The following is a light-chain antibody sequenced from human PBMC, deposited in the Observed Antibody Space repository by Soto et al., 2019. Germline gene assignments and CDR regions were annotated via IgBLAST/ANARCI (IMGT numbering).Light chain of an antibody. V-gene: IGLV1-44*01. CDR1: SSNIGSNS. Sequence: QSVLTQPPSASGTPGQRVTISCSGGSSNIGSNSVNWYQQLPGAAPKLLIYSNTHRPSGVPDRFSASTSDTSASLAISGLQSEDEADYFCSAWDDILNGWLFGGGTQLTVL. CDR2: SNT. J-gene: IGLJ3*02. CDR3: SAWDDILNGWL.